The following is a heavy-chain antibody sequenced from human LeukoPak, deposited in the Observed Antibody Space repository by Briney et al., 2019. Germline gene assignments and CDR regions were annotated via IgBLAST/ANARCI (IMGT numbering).Heavy chain of an antibody. CDR3: ARGIVVVPATIGSDY. D-gene: IGHD2-2*02. CDR2: ISSSGSII. CDR1: GFTFSDYY. J-gene: IGHJ4*02. V-gene: IGHV3-11*04. Sequence: SGGSLRLSCAASGFTFSDYYMSWIRQAPGKGLEWVSYISSSGSIIYYADSVEGRFTISRDNAKKSLYLQMNSLRAEDTAVYYCARGIVVVPATIGSDYWGQGTLVTVSS.